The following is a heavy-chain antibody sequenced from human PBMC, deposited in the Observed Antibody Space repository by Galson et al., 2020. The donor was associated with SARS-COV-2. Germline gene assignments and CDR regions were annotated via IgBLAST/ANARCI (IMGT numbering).Heavy chain of an antibody. CDR2: ISSSGSTI. CDR1: GFTFSDYY. D-gene: IGHD2-2*01. V-gene: IGHV3-11*01. CDR3: ARVEFRSTSLFVPYYYMDV. J-gene: IGHJ6*03. Sequence: NSGGSLRLSCAASGFTFSDYYMSWIRQAPGKGLEWVSYISSSGSTIYYADSVKGRFTISRDNAKNSLYLQMNSLRAEDTAVYYCARVEFRSTSLFVPYYYMDVWGKGTTVTVSS.